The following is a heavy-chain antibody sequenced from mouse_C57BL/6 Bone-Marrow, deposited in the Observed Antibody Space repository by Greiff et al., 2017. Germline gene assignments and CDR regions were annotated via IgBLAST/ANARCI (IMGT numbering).Heavy chain of an antibody. V-gene: IGHV1-26*01. CDR3: ARGYYSNWGYFDV. Sequence: EVKLQESGPELVKPGASVKISCKASGYTFTDYYMNWVKQSHGKSLEWIGDINPNNGGTSYNQKFKGKATLTVDKSSSTAYMELRSLTSEDSAVYYCARGYYSNWGYFDVWGTGTTVTVSS. D-gene: IGHD2-5*01. J-gene: IGHJ1*03. CDR1: GYTFTDYY. CDR2: INPNNGGT.